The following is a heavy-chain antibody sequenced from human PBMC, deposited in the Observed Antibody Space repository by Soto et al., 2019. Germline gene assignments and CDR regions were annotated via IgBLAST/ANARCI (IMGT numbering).Heavy chain of an antibody. J-gene: IGHJ6*02. CDR1: GGSISSYY. Sequence: SETLSLTCTVSGGSISSYYWTWIRQPPGKGLEWIGYIYYSGSTTYNPSLKSRVTISVDTSKNQFSLKLSSVTTADTAVYYCARVPIMVRGNNFYGMDVWGQGTTVTVSS. CDR2: IYYSGST. CDR3: ARVPIMVRGNNFYGMDV. D-gene: IGHD3-10*01. V-gene: IGHV4-59*01.